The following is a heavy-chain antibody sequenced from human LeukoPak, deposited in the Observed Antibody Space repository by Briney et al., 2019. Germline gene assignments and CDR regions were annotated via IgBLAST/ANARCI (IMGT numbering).Heavy chain of an antibody. CDR1: GYTFSGHY. CDR2: INPKNGDT. Sequence: ASVKVSCKASGYTFSGHYLHWVRQAPGQGPEWMGWINPKNGDTNYGQKFRGRVTMTRDTSINTAYMELSTLRSDDTAVYFCARGVYTAMVSLDSWGQGTLVTVSS. V-gene: IGHV1-2*02. CDR3: ARGVYTAMVSLDS. J-gene: IGHJ5*01. D-gene: IGHD5-18*01.